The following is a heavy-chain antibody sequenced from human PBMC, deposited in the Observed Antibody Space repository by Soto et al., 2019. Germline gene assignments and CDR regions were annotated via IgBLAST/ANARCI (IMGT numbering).Heavy chain of an antibody. J-gene: IGHJ6*02. CDR1: GYTFTSYY. CDR3: ARDSRALLWFGELYPYGMDV. V-gene: IGHV1-46*01. D-gene: IGHD3-10*01. CDR2: INPSGGST. Sequence: ASVKVSCKASGYTFTSYYMHWVRQAPGQGLEWMGIINPSGGSTTYAQKFQGRVTMTRDTSTSTVYMELSSLRSEDTAVYYCARDSRALLWFGELYPYGMDVWGQGTTVTVSS.